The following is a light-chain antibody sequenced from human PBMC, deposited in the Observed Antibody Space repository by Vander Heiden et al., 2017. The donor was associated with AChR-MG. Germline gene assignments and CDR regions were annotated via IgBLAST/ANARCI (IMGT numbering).Light chain of an antibody. CDR2: QDN. CDR1: TLGEKY. V-gene: IGLV3-1*01. J-gene: IGLJ2*01. Sequence: SYELTQPPSVSVSPGQTASITCSGDTLGEKYACWYQQKPGQSPVLVIHQDNKRPSGIPERFSGSNSGNTATLTISGTQAMDEADYYCQAWDSSTVVFGGGTKLTVL. CDR3: QAWDSSTVV.